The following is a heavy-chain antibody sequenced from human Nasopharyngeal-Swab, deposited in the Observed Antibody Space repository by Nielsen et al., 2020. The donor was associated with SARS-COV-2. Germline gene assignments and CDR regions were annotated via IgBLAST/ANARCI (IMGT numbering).Heavy chain of an antibody. CDR3: ARSRGNLYDYGMDV. Sequence: WIRQPPGKGLESIGHMYSSGRTNYNPSLKSRVTMSLDTSRNQFSLRLNSVTAADTAVYFCARSRGNLYDYGMDVWGQGTTVTVSS. V-gene: IGHV4-28*01. CDR2: MYSSGRT. D-gene: IGHD3-10*01. J-gene: IGHJ6*02.